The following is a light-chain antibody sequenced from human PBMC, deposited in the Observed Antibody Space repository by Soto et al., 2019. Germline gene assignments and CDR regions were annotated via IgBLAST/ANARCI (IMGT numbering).Light chain of an antibody. CDR3: QQCNDWPHT. V-gene: IGKV3-15*01. CDR1: QSVSSN. J-gene: IGKJ2*01. CDR2: GAS. Sequence: EIVMTQSPATLSVSPGERATLSCRASQSVSSNLAWYQQKPGQAPRLLIYGASTRATGIPARFSGRGSGTDFPPTISSLQSEDCAVYYCQQCNDWPHTFGQGTKLEIK.